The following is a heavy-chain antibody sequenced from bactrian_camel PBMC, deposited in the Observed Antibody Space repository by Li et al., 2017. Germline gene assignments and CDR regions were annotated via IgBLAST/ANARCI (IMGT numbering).Heavy chain of an antibody. CDR2: IDSDGHT. D-gene: IGHD5*01. J-gene: IGHJ4*01. Sequence: HVQLVESGGGSVQSGGSVRLSCAASGDTYNNGCMAWFRQAPDKEREGVATIDSDGHTSYTDSVKGRFTISKYNAENTLYLQMNSLKPEDTAVYYCAAEPSTGWALTYNYWGQGTQVTVS. V-gene: IGHV3S53*01. CDR1: GDTYNNGC. CDR3: AAEPSTGWALTYNY.